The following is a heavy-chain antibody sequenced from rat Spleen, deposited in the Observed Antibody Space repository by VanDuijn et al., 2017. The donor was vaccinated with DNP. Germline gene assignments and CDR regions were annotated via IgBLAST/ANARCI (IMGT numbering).Heavy chain of an antibody. CDR3: AKGPNYGGWSDYFDY. CDR2: INKDRSPI. V-gene: IGHV4-2*01. J-gene: IGHJ2*01. CDR1: GFNFNDYW. Sequence: EVKLVESGGGLVQPGSSLKLSCAASGFNFNDYWMGWVRQAPGKGLEWIGQINKDRSPIKYNPSLKEKITISRDNAQNTLYLQMSKLGSEDTAIYYCAKGPNYGGWSDYFDYWGQGVMVTVSS. D-gene: IGHD1-11*01.